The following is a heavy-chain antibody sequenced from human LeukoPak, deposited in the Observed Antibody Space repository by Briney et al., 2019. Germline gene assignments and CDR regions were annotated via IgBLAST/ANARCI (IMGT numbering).Heavy chain of an antibody. CDR2: IKQDGSEK. V-gene: IGHV3-7*01. J-gene: IGHJ4*02. CDR1: GFTFSNAW. D-gene: IGHD7-27*01. Sequence: GGSLRLSCAASGFTFSNAWMSWVRQAPGKGLEWVANIKQDGSEKYYVDSVKGRFTISRDNAKNSLYLQMNSLRADDTAVYYCAAKLGASYWGQGTLVTVSS. CDR3: AAKLGASY.